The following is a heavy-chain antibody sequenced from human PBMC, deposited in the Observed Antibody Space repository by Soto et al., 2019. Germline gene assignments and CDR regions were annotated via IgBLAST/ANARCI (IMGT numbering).Heavy chain of an antibody. CDR3: ERGATVLAGGGLYYYYGMDV. Sequence: SETLALTCSVYVGSFSGYYWSWIREPPGKGLEWLGEINHRGSTNYNPSLKSRVTISVDTSKNQFSLKLSSVTAADTAVYYCERGATVLAGGGLYYYYGMDVWGEGTT. CDR2: INHRGST. V-gene: IGHV4-34*01. D-gene: IGHD2-15*01. J-gene: IGHJ6*02. CDR1: VGSFSGYY.